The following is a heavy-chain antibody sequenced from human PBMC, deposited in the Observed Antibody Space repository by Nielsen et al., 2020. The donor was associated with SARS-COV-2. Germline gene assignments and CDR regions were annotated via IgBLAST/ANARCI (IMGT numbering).Heavy chain of an antibody. Sequence: GGSLRLSCAASGFTFDDYGMSWVRQAPGKGLEWVSGINWNGGSTGYADSVKGRFTISRDNAKNSLYLQMNGLRADDTALYHCVRDGGGYYDNVGSDAFDIWGQGTMVTVSS. CDR3: VRDGGGYYDNVGSDAFDI. CDR2: INWNGGST. V-gene: IGHV3-20*01. J-gene: IGHJ3*02. D-gene: IGHD3-16*01. CDR1: GFTFDDYG.